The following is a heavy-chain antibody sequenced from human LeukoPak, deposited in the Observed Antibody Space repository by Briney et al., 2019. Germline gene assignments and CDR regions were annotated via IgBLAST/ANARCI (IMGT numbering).Heavy chain of an antibody. J-gene: IGHJ4*02. CDR1: GFTFSSSA. CDR2: ISASGGST. CDR3: AKTRGGPTSPDDY. Sequence: GGSLRLSCAASGFTFSSSAMSWVRQVPGKGLEWVSGISASGGSTYYADSVKGRFTISRDNSNNTLYLQMNSLRAEDTAVYYCAKTRGGPTSPDDYWGQGTLVTVSS. D-gene: IGHD2-15*01. V-gene: IGHV3-23*01.